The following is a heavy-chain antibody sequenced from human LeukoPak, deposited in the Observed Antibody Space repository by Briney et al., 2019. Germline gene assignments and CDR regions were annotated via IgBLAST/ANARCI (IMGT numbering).Heavy chain of an antibody. CDR1: RFTFSSDC. J-gene: IGHJ6*03. V-gene: IGHV3-33*01. CDR2: IRHDGSTK. D-gene: IGHD1-14*01. CDR3: ARYRNRNPYYYYYYMDV. Sequence: GGSLRLSCAASRFTFSSDCMHWVRQAPGKGLEWVAVIRHDGSTKYYAYTVSGRITTSRDNSKNTLYLQMSSLRAEDTAVYYGARYRNRNPYYYYYYMDVWRKGATVAVS.